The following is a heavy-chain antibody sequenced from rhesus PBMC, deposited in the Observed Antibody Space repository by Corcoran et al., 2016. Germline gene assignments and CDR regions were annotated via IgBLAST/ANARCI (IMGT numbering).Heavy chain of an antibody. CDR3: AKHLQGGIAAAGSYGLDS. Sequence: EVQLVQSGAEVKRPGESLKISCKTSGYSFTSYWISWVRQMPGKGLEWMGAIDPSDSDTQYNPSFQGQVTSSADKSISTAYLQGSRLKASDTATYYCAKHLQGGIAAAGSYGLDSWGQGVVVTVSS. D-gene: IGHD6-31*01. J-gene: IGHJ6*01. V-gene: IGHV5-20*01. CDR1: GYSFTSYW. CDR2: IDPSDSDT.